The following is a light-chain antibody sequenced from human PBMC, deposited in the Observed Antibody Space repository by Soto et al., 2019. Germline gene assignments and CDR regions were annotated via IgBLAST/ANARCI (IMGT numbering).Light chain of an antibody. CDR1: EDINRY. J-gene: IGKJ4*01. V-gene: IGKV1-33*01. CDR3: QQYGNVPLT. Sequence: DIQMTQSPSSLSASVGDRVTITCQASEDINRYLNWYQQKPGKAPRLLIYDISNLEVGVPSRFSGSGSGTDFTFTITRLQPEDVATYFCQQYGNVPLTLGGGTKVDIQ. CDR2: DIS.